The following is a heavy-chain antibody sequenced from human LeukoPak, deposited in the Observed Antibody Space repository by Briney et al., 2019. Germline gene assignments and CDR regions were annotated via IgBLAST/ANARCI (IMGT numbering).Heavy chain of an antibody. V-gene: IGHV3-30-3*01. Sequence: PGRSLRLSCAASGFTFSSYAMHWVRQAPGKGLEWVAVISYDGSNKYYADSVKGRFTISRDNSKNTLYLQMNSLRAEDTAVYYCARANLLWFGELSYFDYWGQGTLVTVSS. CDR3: ARANLLWFGELSYFDY. J-gene: IGHJ4*02. CDR1: GFTFSSYA. D-gene: IGHD3-10*01. CDR2: ISYDGSNK.